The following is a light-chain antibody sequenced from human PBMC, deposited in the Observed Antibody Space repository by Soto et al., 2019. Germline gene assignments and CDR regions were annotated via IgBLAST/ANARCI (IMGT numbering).Light chain of an antibody. J-gene: IGLJ1*01. CDR2: GNN. Sequence: QPVLTQPPSASGTPGQRVTISCSGSSSNIGSNTVNWYQQLPGTAPKLLIYGNNQRPSGVPDRFSGSKSGTSASLAISGLQSEDEADYYCATWDASLNGYVFGTGTKLTVL. CDR1: SSNIGSNT. CDR3: ATWDASLNGYV. V-gene: IGLV1-44*01.